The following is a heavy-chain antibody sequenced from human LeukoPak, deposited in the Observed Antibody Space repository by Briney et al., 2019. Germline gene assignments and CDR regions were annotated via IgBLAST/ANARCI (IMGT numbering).Heavy chain of an antibody. J-gene: IGHJ4*02. D-gene: IGHD6-13*01. Sequence: SETLSLTCAVYGGSFSGYYWSWIRQPPGKGLEWTGEINHSGSTNYNPSLQSRVTISVDTSKNQFSLKLSSVTAADTAVYYCARGQLLAAAGGFDYWGQGTLVTVSS. V-gene: IGHV4-34*01. CDR3: ARGQLLAAAGGFDY. CDR2: INHSGST. CDR1: GGSFSGYY.